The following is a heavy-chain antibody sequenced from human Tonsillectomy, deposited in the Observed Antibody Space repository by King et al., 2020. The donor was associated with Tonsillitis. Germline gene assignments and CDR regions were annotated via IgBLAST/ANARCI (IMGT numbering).Heavy chain of an antibody. J-gene: IGHJ6*02. V-gene: IGHV4-59*01. D-gene: IGHD3-16*01. CDR1: GGSISSYY. CDR3: ESFGDSFYYYYCMYV. Sequence: QVQLQESGPGLVKPSETLSLTCTVSGGSISSYYWSWIRQPPGKGLEWIGYIYYSGSTNYNPSLKSRVTISVDTSKNQFSLKLSTVTAADTAVYYCESFGDSFYYYYCMYVWGQGTTLTVSS. CDR2: IYYSGST.